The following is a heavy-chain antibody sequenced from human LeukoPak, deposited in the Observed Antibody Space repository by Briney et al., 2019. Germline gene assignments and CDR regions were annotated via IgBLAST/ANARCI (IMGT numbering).Heavy chain of an antibody. D-gene: IGHD3-22*01. CDR3: ARLRGNYYDSSGYYGIDAFDI. CDR2: IIPIFGTA. J-gene: IGHJ3*02. Sequence: SVKVSCKASGGTFSSYAISWVRQAPGQGLEWMGGIIPIFGTANYAQKFQGRVTITTHESTSTASMELSSLRSEDTAVYYCARLRGNYYDSSGYYGIDAFDIWGQGKMVTVSS. V-gene: IGHV1-69*05. CDR1: GGTFSSYA.